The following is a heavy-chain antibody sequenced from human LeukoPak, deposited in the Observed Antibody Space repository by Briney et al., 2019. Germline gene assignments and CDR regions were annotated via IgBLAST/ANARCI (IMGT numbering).Heavy chain of an antibody. CDR2: ISAYNGNT. CDR1: GYTFTSYG. Sequence: ASVKVSCKASGYTFTSYGISWVRQAPGQGLEWMGWISAYNGNTNYAQKLQGRVTMTTDTSTSTAYTELRSVRSDDTAVYYCARVYSYGAVDYWGQGTLVTVSS. J-gene: IGHJ4*02. CDR3: ARVYSYGAVDY. D-gene: IGHD5-18*01. V-gene: IGHV1-18*01.